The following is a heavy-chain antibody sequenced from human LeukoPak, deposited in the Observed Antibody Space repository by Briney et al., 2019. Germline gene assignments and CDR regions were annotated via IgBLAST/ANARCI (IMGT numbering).Heavy chain of an antibody. J-gene: IGHJ4*02. CDR2: ISWNSGSI. Sequence: PGGSLRLSCAASGFTLDDYAMHWVRQAPGKGLEWVSGISWNSGSIGYADSVKGRFTISRDNAKNSLYLQMNSLRAEDTALYYCAKDLRYYYGSGNFDYWGQGTLVTVPS. CDR3: AKDLRYYYGSGNFDY. CDR1: GFTLDDYA. D-gene: IGHD3-10*01. V-gene: IGHV3-9*01.